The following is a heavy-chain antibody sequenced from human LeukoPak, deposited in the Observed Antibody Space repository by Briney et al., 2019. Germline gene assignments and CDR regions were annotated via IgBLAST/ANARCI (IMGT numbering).Heavy chain of an antibody. D-gene: IGHD5-12*01. CDR3: AGVGMGYHPEGRFDY. CDR2: IYDSGSP. Sequence: PSETLSLTCTISGGSTTVFYWSWVRQTPGKGLEWIGDIYDSGSPRYNPSLKSRVTISIDTPKNQFSLKMTSATAADTAVYYCAGVGMGYHPEGRFDYWGQGILVTVSS. CDR1: GGSTTVFY. J-gene: IGHJ4*02. V-gene: IGHV4-59*08.